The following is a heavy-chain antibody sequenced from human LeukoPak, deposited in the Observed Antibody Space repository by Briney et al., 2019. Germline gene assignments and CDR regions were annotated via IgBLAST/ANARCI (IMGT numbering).Heavy chain of an antibody. V-gene: IGHV1-18*01. CDR1: GYTFTSYG. CDR2: ISAYNGNT. J-gene: IGHJ5*02. D-gene: IGHD3-10*01. Sequence: ASVKVSCKASGYTFTSYGISWVRQAPGQGLEWMGWISAYNGNTNYAQKLQGRVTMTTDTSTSTAYMELRSLRSDDTAVYYCAREVSGTYYPAGVGWLDPWGQGTLVTVSS. CDR3: AREVSGTYYPAGVGWLDP.